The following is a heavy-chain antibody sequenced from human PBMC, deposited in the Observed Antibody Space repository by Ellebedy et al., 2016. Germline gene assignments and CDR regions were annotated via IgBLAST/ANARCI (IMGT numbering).Heavy chain of an antibody. D-gene: IGHD1-14*01. J-gene: IGHJ4*02. CDR1: GFSVSSNY. CDR2: IYAGGTI. CDR3: ARGNEIPGPEPLDN. Sequence: GESLKISCVISGFSVSSNYLSWVRQAPGKGLEWVSVIYAGGTIYYADSVKGRFTISRDNSKNTLYLQMNNLRAEDTALYYRARGNEIPGPEPLDNWGQGTLVTVSS. V-gene: IGHV3-66*01.